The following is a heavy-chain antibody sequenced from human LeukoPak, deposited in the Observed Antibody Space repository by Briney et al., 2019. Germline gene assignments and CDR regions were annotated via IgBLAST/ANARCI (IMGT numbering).Heavy chain of an antibody. CDR2: IIPIFGTA. Sequence: ASVKVSCKASGGTFSSYAIGWVRQAPGQGLEWMGGIIPIFGTANYAQKFQGRVTITTDESTSTAYMELSSLRSEDTAVYYCARGDYGGNLDYWGQGTLVTVSS. CDR3: ARGDYGGNLDY. D-gene: IGHD4-23*01. J-gene: IGHJ4*02. CDR1: GGTFSSYA. V-gene: IGHV1-69*05.